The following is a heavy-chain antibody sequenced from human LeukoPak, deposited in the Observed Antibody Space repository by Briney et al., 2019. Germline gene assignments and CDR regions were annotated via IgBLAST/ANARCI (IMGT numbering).Heavy chain of an antibody. D-gene: IGHD3-10*01. CDR1: GGSISSYY. Sequence: PAATLSLTCTVSGGSISSYYWSWIRQPPGNGLEWLGDIDYSGITNYNPSLKSRATISVDTSKNQFSLKLNSVTAADTAVYYCGRDFGPSRGFDYWGQGTLVTVSS. CDR2: IDYSGIT. CDR3: GRDFGPSRGFDY. V-gene: IGHV4-59*01. J-gene: IGHJ4*02.